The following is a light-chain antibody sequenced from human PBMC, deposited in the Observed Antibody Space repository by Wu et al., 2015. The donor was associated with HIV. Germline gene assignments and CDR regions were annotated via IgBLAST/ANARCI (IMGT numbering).Light chain of an antibody. J-gene: IGKJ5*01. V-gene: IGKV3-11*01. CDR1: QRVSSY. CDR2: DAS. Sequence: EIVLTQSPATLSLSPGERATLSCRASQRVSSYLAWYQQKPGQAPRLLIFDASNRATGIPDRFSGSGSGTDFTLTTSSLEPEDFAVYYCQQYNNWPPITFGQGTRLEIK. CDR3: QQYNNWPPIT.